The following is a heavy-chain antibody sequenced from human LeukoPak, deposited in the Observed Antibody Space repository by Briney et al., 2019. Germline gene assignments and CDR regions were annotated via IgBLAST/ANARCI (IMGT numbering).Heavy chain of an antibody. D-gene: IGHD3-22*01. V-gene: IGHV1-46*01. Sequence: ASVKGSCKASGYTFTSYYMHWVRQAPGQGLEWMGIINPSGGSTSYAQKFQGRVTMTRDTSTSTVYMELSSLRSEDTAVYYCARDYGSSSGFLSGLYYYYMDVWGKGTTVTISS. CDR3: ARDYGSSSGFLSGLYYYYMDV. CDR1: GYTFTSYY. CDR2: INPSGGST. J-gene: IGHJ6*03.